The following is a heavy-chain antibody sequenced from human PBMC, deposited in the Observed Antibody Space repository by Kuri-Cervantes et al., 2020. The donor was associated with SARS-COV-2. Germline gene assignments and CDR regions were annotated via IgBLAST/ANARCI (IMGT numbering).Heavy chain of an antibody. Sequence: GGSLRLSCAASGFSFSNFAMNWVRQAPGKGLEWVSLISGNADFTYYADSVKGRFTISRDNSKNTLYLQMNSLRAEDTAVYYCAKMEGGFLEWTWIDYWGQGTLVTVSS. CDR3: AKMEGGFLEWTWIDY. J-gene: IGHJ4*02. CDR1: GFSFSNFA. V-gene: IGHV3-23*01. D-gene: IGHD3-3*01. CDR2: ISGNADFT.